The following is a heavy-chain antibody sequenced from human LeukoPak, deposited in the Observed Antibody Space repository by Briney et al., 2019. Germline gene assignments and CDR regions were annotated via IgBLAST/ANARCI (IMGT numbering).Heavy chain of an antibody. D-gene: IGHD1-20*01. V-gene: IGHV1-8*01. CDR3: ARDGITGRTYIGYDY. J-gene: IGHJ4*02. Sequence: GASVKVSCKASGYTFTSYDINWVRQATGQGLEWMGWMNPSSGDTGNAQKFQGRVTMTRNTSISTAYMELSSLRSEDTAVYYCARDGITGRTYIGYDYWGQGTLVTVSS. CDR2: MNPSSGDT. CDR1: GYTFTSYD.